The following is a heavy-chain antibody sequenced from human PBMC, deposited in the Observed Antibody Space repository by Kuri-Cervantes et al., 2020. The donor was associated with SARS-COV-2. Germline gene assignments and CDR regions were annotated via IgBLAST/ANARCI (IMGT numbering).Heavy chain of an antibody. CDR1: GFTFSSDW. D-gene: IGHD4-11*01. V-gene: IGHV3-7*01. J-gene: IGHJ6*03. CDR3: AREGHDYSNLRTLYYYYYYMDV. CDR2: IKQDGSEK. Sequence: GESLKISCAASGFTFSSDWMSWVRQAPGKGLEWVANIKQDGSEKYYVDSVKARFTISRDNAKISLYLQMNSLRAEDTAVYYCAREGHDYSNLRTLYYYYYYMDVWGKGTTVTVSS.